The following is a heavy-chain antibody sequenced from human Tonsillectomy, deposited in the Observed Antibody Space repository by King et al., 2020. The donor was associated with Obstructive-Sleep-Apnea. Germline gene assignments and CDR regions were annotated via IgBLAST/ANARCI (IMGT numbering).Heavy chain of an antibody. CDR3: AKDKDSSGWYADY. CDR1: GFTCDDYA. J-gene: IGHJ4*02. D-gene: IGHD6-19*01. V-gene: IGHV3-9*01. CDR2: ISWNSGSI. Sequence: VQLVESGGGLVQPGRSLRLSWVASGFTCDDYAMHWVQQAPGKGLEWVSGISWNSGSIGSVDSVKGRFTISRDKVKKSLYLQMNSLRVECTALYYCAKDKDSSGWYADYWGQGTLVTVSS.